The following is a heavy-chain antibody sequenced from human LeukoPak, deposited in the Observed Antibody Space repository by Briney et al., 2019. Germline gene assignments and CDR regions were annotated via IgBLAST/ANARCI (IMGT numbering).Heavy chain of an antibody. V-gene: IGHV3-30-3*01. Sequence: GGSLRLSCAASGFTFSSYAMHWVRQAPGKGLEWVAVISYDGSNKYYADSVKGRFTISRDNSKNTLYLQMNSLRAEDTAVYYCAKDQAMAPPFNYFDYWGQGTLVTVSS. CDR2: ISYDGSNK. J-gene: IGHJ4*02. CDR1: GFTFSSYA. CDR3: AKDQAMAPPFNYFDY. D-gene: IGHD5-18*01.